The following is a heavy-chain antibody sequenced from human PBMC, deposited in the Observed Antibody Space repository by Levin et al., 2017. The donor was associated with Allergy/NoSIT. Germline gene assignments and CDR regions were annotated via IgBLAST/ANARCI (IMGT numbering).Heavy chain of an antibody. V-gene: IGHV4-39*01. D-gene: IGHD2-15*01. Sequence: KASETLSLTCTVSGGSISSSSYYWGWIRQPPGKGLEWIGSIYYSGSTYYNPSLKSRVTISVDTSKNQFSLKLSSVTAADTAVYYCARLLCGSCYLDAGWFDPWGQGTLVTVSS. J-gene: IGHJ5*02. CDR2: IYYSGST. CDR1: GGSISSSSYY. CDR3: ARLLCGSCYLDAGWFDP.